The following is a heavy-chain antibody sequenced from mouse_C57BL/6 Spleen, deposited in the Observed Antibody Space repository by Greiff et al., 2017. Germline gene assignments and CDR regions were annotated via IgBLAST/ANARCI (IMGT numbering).Heavy chain of an antibody. V-gene: IGHV1-63*01. J-gene: IGHJ4*01. CDR2: IYPGGGYT. CDR1: GYTFTNYW. D-gene: IGHD3-3*01. Sequence: VQLQESGAELVRPGTSVKMSCKASGYTFTNYWIGWAKQRPGHGLEWIGDIYPGGGYTNYNEKFKGKATLTADKSSSTAYMQFSSLTSEDSAIYYCARTTGTDYAMDDWGKGTSVTVSS. CDR3: ARTTGTDYAMDD.